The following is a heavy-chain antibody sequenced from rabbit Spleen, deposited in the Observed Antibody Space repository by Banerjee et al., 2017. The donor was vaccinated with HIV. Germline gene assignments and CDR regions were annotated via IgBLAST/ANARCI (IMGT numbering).Heavy chain of an antibody. CDR2: ILTGGGNT. Sequence: QEQLVESGGGLVQPEGSLALTCKASGFSFSSSYWICWVRQAPGKGLEWIGCILTGGGNTYYANWAKGRFTCSKTSSTTVTLQMTSLTVADTATYFCARDTGSSFSSYGMDLWGQGTLVTVS. CDR1: GFSFSSSYW. J-gene: IGHJ6*01. D-gene: IGHD8-1*01. V-gene: IGHV1S45*01. CDR3: ARDTGSSFSSYGMDL.